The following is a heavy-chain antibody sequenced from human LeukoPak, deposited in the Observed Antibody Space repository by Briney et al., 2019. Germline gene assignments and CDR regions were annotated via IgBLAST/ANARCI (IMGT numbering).Heavy chain of an antibody. CDR2: ISSSGSTI. J-gene: IGHJ5*02. D-gene: IGHD2-2*01. CDR3: AREVGVVVPAAPNWFDP. CDR1: GFTFSSYE. V-gene: IGHV3-48*03. Sequence: PGGSLRLSCAASGFTFSSYEMNWVRQAPGKGLEWVSYISSSGSTIYYADSVKGRFTISRDNAKNSLYLQMNSLRAEDTAVYYCAREVGVVVPAAPNWFDPWGQGTLVTVSS.